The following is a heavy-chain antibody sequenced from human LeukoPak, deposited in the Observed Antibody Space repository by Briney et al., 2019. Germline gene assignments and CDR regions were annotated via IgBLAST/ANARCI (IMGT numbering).Heavy chain of an antibody. CDR2: IRYDGSNK. D-gene: IGHD2-8*01. CDR1: GFTFSDYY. J-gene: IGHJ6*03. V-gene: IGHV3-30*02. CDR3: AKGWDIVLMVYAIQDYYYYMDV. Sequence: GGSLRLSCAASGFTFSDYYMSWIRQAPGKGLEWVAFIRYDGSNKYYADSVKGRFTISRDNSKNTLYLQMNSLRAEDTAVYYCAKGWDIVLMVYAIQDYYYYMDVWGKGTTVTVSS.